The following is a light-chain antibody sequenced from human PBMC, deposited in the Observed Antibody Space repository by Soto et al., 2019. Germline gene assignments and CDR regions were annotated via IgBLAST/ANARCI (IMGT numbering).Light chain of an antibody. Sequence: QSALTQPASVSGSPGQSITISCTGTSSDVGGYNYVSWYQQHPGKAPKLMIYDVSNRPSGVSNRFSGSKSGNTASLTISGLQAEDEADYYCSSDTSSGVFGTGTKLTVL. CDR2: DVS. J-gene: IGLJ1*01. CDR1: SSDVGGYNY. CDR3: SSDTSSGV. V-gene: IGLV2-14*01.